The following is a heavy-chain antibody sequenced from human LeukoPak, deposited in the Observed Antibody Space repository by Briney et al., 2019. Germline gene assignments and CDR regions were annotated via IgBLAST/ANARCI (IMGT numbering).Heavy chain of an antibody. Sequence: GGSLRLSCAASGXTFSGSAVHWVRQASGKGLEWVGRIRSKANSYATAYAASVKGRFTISRDDSKNTAYLQMNSLKTEDTAVYYCTAKRYCSSTSCWIFDYWGQGTLVTVSS. CDR2: IRSKANSYAT. CDR1: GXTFSGSA. CDR3: TAKRYCSSTSCWIFDY. V-gene: IGHV3-73*01. J-gene: IGHJ4*02. D-gene: IGHD2-2*01.